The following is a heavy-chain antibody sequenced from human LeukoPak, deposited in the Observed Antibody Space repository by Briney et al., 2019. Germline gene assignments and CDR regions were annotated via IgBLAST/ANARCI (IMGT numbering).Heavy chain of an antibody. CDR3: VAALFRVNVVRGPTAFDY. V-gene: IGHV4-4*07. D-gene: IGHD3-10*01. CDR2: VHSSGST. J-gene: IGHJ4*02. Sequence: PSETLSLTCSFSGGSINNYYWSWIRQPAGKGLEWIGLVHSSGSTAYNPSLQMRATMSMDTSKNQFSLNLKSVTAADTAVYYCVAALFRVNVVRGPTAFDYWGQGTLVTVSS. CDR1: GGSINNYY.